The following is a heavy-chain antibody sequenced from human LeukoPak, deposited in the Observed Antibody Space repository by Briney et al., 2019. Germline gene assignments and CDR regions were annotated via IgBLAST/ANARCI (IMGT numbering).Heavy chain of an antibody. V-gene: IGHV3-23*01. CDR2: FGSGGSGGNT. D-gene: IGHD6-13*01. Sequence: PGGSLRLSCVASGVTLSNYAMSWARQAPGKGLKWFSGFGSGGSGGNTYYADSVKGRFTISRDNSKNTLYLQMNSLRAEDTAVYYCAKYRSSWNGAPYYFDYWGQGTLVTVSS. CDR3: AKYRSSWNGAPYYFDY. J-gene: IGHJ4*02. CDR1: GVTLSNYA.